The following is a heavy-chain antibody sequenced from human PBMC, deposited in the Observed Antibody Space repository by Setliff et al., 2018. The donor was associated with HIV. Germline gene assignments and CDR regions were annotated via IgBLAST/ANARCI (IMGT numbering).Heavy chain of an antibody. Sequence: LRLSCAASGFDFNRYWMTWVRQAPGKGLEWVATIKHDGSGERYVESVEGRFTISRDNAKNSLYLQMNSLRAEDMALYYCVRDKWLVPDTFDIWGQGTMVTVSS. J-gene: IGHJ3*02. V-gene: IGHV3-7*05. CDR3: VRDKWLVPDTFDI. CDR1: GFDFNRYW. CDR2: IKHDGSGE. D-gene: IGHD6-19*01.